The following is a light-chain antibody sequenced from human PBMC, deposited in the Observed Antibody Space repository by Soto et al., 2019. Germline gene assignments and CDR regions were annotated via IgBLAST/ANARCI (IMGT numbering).Light chain of an antibody. CDR3: LQDSNYPRT. V-gene: IGKV1-6*01. CDR1: QGIRNV. Sequence: AIQMTQSPSSLSASVGDGVTITCRASQGIRNVLGWYQQRPGKAPKLLIYAASTLESGVPSRFSASGSGTDFTLTISSLRPEDFATYYCLQDSNYPRTFGQGTKVEIK. J-gene: IGKJ1*01. CDR2: AAS.